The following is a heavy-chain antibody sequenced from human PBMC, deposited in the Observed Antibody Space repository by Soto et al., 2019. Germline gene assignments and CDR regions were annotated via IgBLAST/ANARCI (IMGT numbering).Heavy chain of an antibody. CDR1: GFVFSSYD. Sequence: QVQLVESGGGVVQPGRSLRLSCAASGFVFSSYDMHWVRQAPGKGLEWVAGISYDGGYKSYADSLKGRFTISRDNSKNTVYLEMNSLRAEDTAMYYCTNGRRMGQDTSIWEFDYWGQGTLVTVSS. V-gene: IGHV3-30*18. CDR3: TNGRRMGQDTSIWEFDY. J-gene: IGHJ4*02. D-gene: IGHD6-13*01. CDR2: ISYDGGYK.